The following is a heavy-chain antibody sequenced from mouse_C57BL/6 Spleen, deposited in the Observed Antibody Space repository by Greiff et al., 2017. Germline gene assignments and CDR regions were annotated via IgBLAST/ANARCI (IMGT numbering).Heavy chain of an antibody. CDR2: IYPRSGNN. CDR3: AREELGRGAMDY. J-gene: IGHJ4*01. V-gene: IGHV1-81*01. D-gene: IGHD4-1*01. Sequence: QVHVKQSGAELARPGASVKLSCKASGYTFTSYGISWVKQRTGQGLEWIGEIYPRSGNNYYNEKFKGKATLTADKSSSTAYMELRSLTSEDSAVYFCAREELGRGAMDYWGQGTSVTVSS. CDR1: GYTFTSYG.